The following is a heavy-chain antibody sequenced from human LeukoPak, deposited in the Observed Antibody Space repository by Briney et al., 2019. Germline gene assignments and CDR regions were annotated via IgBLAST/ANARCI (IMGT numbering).Heavy chain of an antibody. CDR1: GFIVSSRY. V-gene: IGHV3-53*01. J-gene: IGHJ6*02. Sequence: GGSLRLSCAASGFIVSSRYMSWVRQAPGKGLEWVSAIYSGVGTNYADSVKGRFTISRDNSRNTLYLQMNSLRAEHTAVYYCVRAENGMDVWGRGTAVTVS. CDR3: VRAENGMDV. CDR2: IYSGVGT.